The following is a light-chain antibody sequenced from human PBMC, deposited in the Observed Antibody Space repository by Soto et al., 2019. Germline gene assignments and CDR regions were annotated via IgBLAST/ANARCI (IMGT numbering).Light chain of an antibody. V-gene: IGKV1-5*03. J-gene: IGKJ3*01. CDR1: QSVNNW. CDR3: QQYNSYSMGFT. CDR2: KAS. Sequence: DIQMTQSPSTLSASVGDRVIITCRASQSVNNWLAWYQQKPGKAPKVLIYKASILESGVPSRFSGSGSGTEFTLTINSLQPDDFATYDCQQYNSYSMGFTFGPGTRVDIK.